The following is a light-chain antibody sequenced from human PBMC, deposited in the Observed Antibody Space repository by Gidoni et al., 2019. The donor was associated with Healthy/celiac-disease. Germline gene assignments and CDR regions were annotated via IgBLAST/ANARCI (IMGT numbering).Light chain of an antibody. CDR3: QSADSGDVV. CDR2: KDS. V-gene: IGLV3-25*02. CDR1: ALPKQY. J-gene: IGLJ2*01. Sequence: SYELTQPPSVSVSPGQTARITCSGDALPKQYAYWYQQKPGQAPVLGIYKDSERPSGIPERFSGSSSGTTVTLTISGVQAEDEADYYCQSADSGDVVFGGGTKLTVL.